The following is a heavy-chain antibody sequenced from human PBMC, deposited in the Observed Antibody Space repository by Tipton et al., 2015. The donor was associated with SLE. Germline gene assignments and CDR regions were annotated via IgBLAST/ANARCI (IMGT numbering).Heavy chain of an antibody. J-gene: IGHJ4*02. CDR2: VYYSGRT. CDR1: GGSISSSSYY. CDR3: ARSLYLYYFDY. Sequence: TLSLTCTVSGGSISSSSYYWGWIRQSPGKGLEWIGSVYYSGRTYYNPSLKSRVTISVDTSKNQFSLKLSSVTAADTAVYYCARSLYLYYFDYWGQGTLVTVSS. V-gene: IGHV4-39*07.